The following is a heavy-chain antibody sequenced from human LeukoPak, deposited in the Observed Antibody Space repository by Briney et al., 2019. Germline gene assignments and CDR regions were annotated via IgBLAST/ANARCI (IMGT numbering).Heavy chain of an antibody. D-gene: IGHD3-3*01. CDR3: GRAITIFDYYYMDV. Sequence: ASVKVSCKASGDTFTPYDIHWVRQAPGQGLEWMGWMNPKSGNTVYAQKFQGRVIMTRDTSKSTAYMELSSLRSEDTAVYYCGRAITIFDYYYMDVWGKGSTVTVSS. CDR2: MNPKSGNT. J-gene: IGHJ6*03. CDR1: GDTFTPYD. V-gene: IGHV1-8*01.